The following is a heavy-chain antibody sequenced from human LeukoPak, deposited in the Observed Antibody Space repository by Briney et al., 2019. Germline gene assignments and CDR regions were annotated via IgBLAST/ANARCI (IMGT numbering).Heavy chain of an antibody. Sequence: PGGSLRLSCAASGFTFSSYWMHWVRHTPEKGLVWVSRITSDGSSTSYADSVKGRFTFSRDNAKNTLYLQMSSLRAEDTAVYYCGRVFGVVARAFDLWGQGTLVTVSS. CDR2: ITSDGSST. V-gene: IGHV3-74*01. CDR1: GFTFSSYW. J-gene: IGHJ3*01. CDR3: GRVFGVVARAFDL. D-gene: IGHD2-15*01.